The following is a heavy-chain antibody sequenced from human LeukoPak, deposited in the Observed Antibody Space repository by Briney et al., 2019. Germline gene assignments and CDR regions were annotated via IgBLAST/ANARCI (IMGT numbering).Heavy chain of an antibody. CDR1: GFTFSNYG. V-gene: IGHV3-30*18. D-gene: IGHD2-15*01. J-gene: IGHJ4*02. CDR2: ISYDGSNK. Sequence: GRSLRLSCAASGFTFSNYGMHWVRQAPGKGLEWVALISYDGSNKYCADSVKGQFTISRDNSKNTLYLQMNSLRAEDTAVYYCAKSRSSLGYCSGGSCPFDYWGQGTLVTVSS. CDR3: AKSRSSLGYCSGGSCPFDY.